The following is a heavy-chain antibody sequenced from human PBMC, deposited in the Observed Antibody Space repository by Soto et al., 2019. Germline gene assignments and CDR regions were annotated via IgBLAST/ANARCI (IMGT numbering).Heavy chain of an antibody. D-gene: IGHD6-6*01. CDR3: ARLGIAARVDYYAMDV. V-gene: IGHV5-51*01. CDR2: IYPDDSDT. Sequence: GESLKISCKVSGYSFTSYWIGCVRQMNGKGLEWMGIIYPDDSDTRYSPSFQGQVTISADKSISTAYLHWSSLKASDTAMYYCARLGIAARVDYYAMDVWGQGTTVTVSS. J-gene: IGHJ6*02. CDR1: GYSFTSYW.